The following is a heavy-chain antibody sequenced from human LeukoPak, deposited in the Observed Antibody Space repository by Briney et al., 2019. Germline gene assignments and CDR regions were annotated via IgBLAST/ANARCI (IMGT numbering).Heavy chain of an antibody. CDR2: MNPNSGNT. CDR3: ARDQEGFVY. V-gene: IGHV1-8*01. J-gene: IGHJ4*02. CDR1: GYTFTSYD. Sequence: ASVKVSCKASGYTFTSYDINWVRQATGQGLEWMGWMNPNSGNTGYAQNFQGRVTVTRDTSTSTVHMELSGLRSEDTAVYYCARDQEGFVYWGQGTLVTVSS.